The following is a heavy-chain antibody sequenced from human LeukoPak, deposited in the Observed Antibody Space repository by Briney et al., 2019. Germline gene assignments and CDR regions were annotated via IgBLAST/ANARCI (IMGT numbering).Heavy chain of an antibody. V-gene: IGHV3-30*02. CDR2: IRYDGSNK. CDR1: GFTFSSYG. J-gene: IGHJ4*02. Sequence: GGSLRLSCAASGFTFSSYGMHWVRQAPGKGLEWVAFIRYDGSNKYYADSVKGRFTISRDNSKNTLYLQMNSLRSEDTAVYYCARELRKNLDYWGQGTLVTVSS. CDR3: ARELRKNLDY.